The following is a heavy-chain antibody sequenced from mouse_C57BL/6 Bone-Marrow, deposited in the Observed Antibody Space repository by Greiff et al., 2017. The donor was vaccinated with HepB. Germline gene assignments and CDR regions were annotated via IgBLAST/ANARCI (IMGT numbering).Heavy chain of an antibody. CDR2: IDPSDSET. D-gene: IGHD1-1*01. V-gene: IGHV1-52*01. Sequence: QVQLQQPGAELVRPGSSVKLSCKASGYTFTSYWMHWVKQRPIQGLEWIGNIDPSDSETHYNQKFKDKATLTVHKSSSTAYMQLRSLTSEDSAVYYCARSRGGSSAWFAYWGQGTLVTVSA. J-gene: IGHJ3*01. CDR1: GYTFTSYW. CDR3: ARSRGGSSAWFAY.